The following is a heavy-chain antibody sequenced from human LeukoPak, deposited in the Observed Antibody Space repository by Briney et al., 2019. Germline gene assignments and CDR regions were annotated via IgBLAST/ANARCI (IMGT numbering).Heavy chain of an antibody. CDR1: GFTFDDYA. CDR3: AKDSGYDTAMVTYFDY. D-gene: IGHD5-18*01. V-gene: IGHV3-9*03. Sequence: HPGGSLRLSCAASGFTFDDYAMHWVRQAPGKGLEWVSGISWNSGSIGYADSVKGRFTISRDNAKNSLYLQMNSLRAEDMALYYCAKDSGYDTAMVTYFDYWGQGTLVTVSS. CDR2: ISWNSGSI. J-gene: IGHJ4*02.